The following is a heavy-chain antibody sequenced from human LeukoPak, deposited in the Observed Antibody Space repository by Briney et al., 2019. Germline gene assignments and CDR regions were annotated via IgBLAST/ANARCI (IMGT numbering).Heavy chain of an antibody. J-gene: IGHJ4*02. CDR1: GYTFTTYG. V-gene: IGHV1-18*01. D-gene: IGHD1-1*01. CDR3: ARGTYFDY. CDR2: TSAYNDKT. Sequence: ASVKVSCKASGYTFTTYGISWVRQAPGQGLEWMGWTSAYNDKTKYALKLEGRVTMTTDTSTSTAYMEMRSLRSDDTAVYYCARGTYFDYWGQGTLVTVTS.